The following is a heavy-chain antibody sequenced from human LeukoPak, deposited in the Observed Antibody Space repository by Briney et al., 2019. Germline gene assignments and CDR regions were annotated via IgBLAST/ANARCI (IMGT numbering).Heavy chain of an antibody. Sequence: GSLRLSCAASGFTFSSYAMHWIRQPPGKGLEWIGYIYYSGSTNYNSSLKSRVTISVDTSKNQFSLKLSSVTAADTAVYYCARLGMHERWLQLVDYWGQGTLVTVSS. CDR2: IYYSGST. CDR3: ARLGMHERWLQLVDY. J-gene: IGHJ4*02. D-gene: IGHD5-24*01. CDR1: GFTFSSYA. V-gene: IGHV4-59*01.